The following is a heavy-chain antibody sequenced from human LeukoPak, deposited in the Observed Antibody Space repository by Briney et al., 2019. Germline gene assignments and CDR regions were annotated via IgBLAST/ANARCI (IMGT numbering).Heavy chain of an antibody. D-gene: IGHD2-15*01. CDR3: ARVAFYYYYMDV. CDR2: IYAGGKT. Sequence: GGSLRLSCAASGFTVSSNYMNWVRQAPGKGLEWVSVIYAGGKTYYADSVKGRFTISRDKSKNTLYLQLNSLRAEDAAVYYCARVAFYYYYMDVWGRGTTVTVSS. V-gene: IGHV3-66*02. J-gene: IGHJ6*03. CDR1: GFTVSSNY.